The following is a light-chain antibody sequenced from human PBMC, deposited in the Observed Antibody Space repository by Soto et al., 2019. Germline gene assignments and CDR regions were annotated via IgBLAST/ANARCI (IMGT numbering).Light chain of an antibody. CDR2: SNN. CDR1: NSNIGSNT. Sequence: QSVLTQTPSASATPGPRVTISCSGTNSNIGSNTITWYQQLPGTAPKRLIHSNNQRPSGVPDRFSASKSGTSASLAISGLQSEDEADYYCAAWNESLNGYVFGNWTKVTV. CDR3: AAWNESLNGYV. J-gene: IGLJ1*01. V-gene: IGLV1-44*01.